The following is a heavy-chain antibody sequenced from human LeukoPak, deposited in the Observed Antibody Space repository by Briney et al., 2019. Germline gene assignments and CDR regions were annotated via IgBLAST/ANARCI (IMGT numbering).Heavy chain of an antibody. V-gene: IGHV3-11*01. CDR2: ISSSGSTI. CDR3: ARVVGYYDSSGPGKEYNWFDP. J-gene: IGHJ5*02. CDR1: GFTFSDYY. Sequence: GGSLRLSCAAAGFTFSDYYMSWIRQAPGKGLEWVSYISSSGSTIYYADSVKGRFTISRDNAKNSLYLQMNSLRAEDTAAYYCARVVGYYDSSGPGKEYNWFDPWGQGTLVTVSS. D-gene: IGHD3-22*01.